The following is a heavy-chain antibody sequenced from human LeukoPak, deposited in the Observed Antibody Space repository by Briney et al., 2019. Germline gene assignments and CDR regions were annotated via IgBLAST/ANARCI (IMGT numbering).Heavy chain of an antibody. CDR1: GGSFSGYY. V-gene: IGHV4-34*01. D-gene: IGHD3-10*01. CDR2: INHSGST. J-gene: IGHJ5*02. Sequence: SETLSLTCPVYGGSFSGYYWSWIRQPPGKGLEWIGEINHSGSTNYNPSLKSRVTISVDTSKNQYSLKLSSVTAADTAVYYCARRSITMVRGAIRPNWFDPWGQGTLVTVSS. CDR3: ARRSITMVRGAIRPNWFDP.